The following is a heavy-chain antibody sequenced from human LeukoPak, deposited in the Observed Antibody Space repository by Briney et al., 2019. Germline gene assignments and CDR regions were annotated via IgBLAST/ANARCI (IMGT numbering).Heavy chain of an antibody. Sequence: PGGSLRLSCAASGFTFSSYGMHWVRQAPGKGLEWVVVISYDGSNKYYADSVKGRFTISRDNSKNTLYLQMNSLRAEDAAIYYCAKGRTGFSYGYGIDYWGQGTLVTVSS. J-gene: IGHJ4*02. CDR3: AKGRTGFSYGYGIDY. CDR1: GFTFSSYG. D-gene: IGHD5-18*01. V-gene: IGHV3-30*18. CDR2: ISYDGSNK.